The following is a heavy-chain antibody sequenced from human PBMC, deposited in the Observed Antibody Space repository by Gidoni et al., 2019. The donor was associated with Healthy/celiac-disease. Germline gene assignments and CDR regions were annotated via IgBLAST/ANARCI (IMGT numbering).Heavy chain of an antibody. CDR3: ARAITMIVVVTQFDY. CDR1: GYTFTSYD. CDR2: ISAYNGNT. J-gene: IGHJ4*02. V-gene: IGHV1-18*01. Sequence: QVQLVQSGAEVKKPGASVKVSCKASGYTFTSYDISWVRQAPGQGLEWMGWISAYNGNTNFAQKLQGRVTMTTDTSTSTAYMELRSLRSDDTAVYYCARAITMIVVVTQFDYWGQGTLVTVSS. D-gene: IGHD3-22*01.